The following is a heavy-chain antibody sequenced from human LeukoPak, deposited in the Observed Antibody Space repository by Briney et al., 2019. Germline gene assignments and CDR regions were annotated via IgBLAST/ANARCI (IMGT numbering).Heavy chain of an antibody. J-gene: IGHJ5*02. CDR2: IYTNGDT. D-gene: IGHD3-10*01. CDR3: ARDRGTTVARGVPSWFDP. Sequence: SQTLSPTCIVSGDSISNGGYYWTWIRQPAGKGLEYIGRIYTNGDTKYNPSLESRVTISMDTSRNQFSLKLTSVSAADTALYYCARDRGTTVARGVPSWFDPWGQGILVTVSS. CDR1: GDSISNGGYY. V-gene: IGHV4-61*02.